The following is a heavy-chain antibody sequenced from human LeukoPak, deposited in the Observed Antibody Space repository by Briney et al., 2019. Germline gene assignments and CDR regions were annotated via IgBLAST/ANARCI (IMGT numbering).Heavy chain of an antibody. Sequence: SETLSLTCTVSGGSISSYYWNWIRQPPGKGLQWIGYIYYSGITNYNPSLKSRVTISVDTSKNHFSLKLSSVTAADTAVYYCARAGRWEGRPHAFDIWGQGTMLTVSS. CDR2: IYYSGIT. J-gene: IGHJ3*02. CDR3: ARAGRWEGRPHAFDI. V-gene: IGHV4-59*01. D-gene: IGHD1-26*01. CDR1: GGSISSYY.